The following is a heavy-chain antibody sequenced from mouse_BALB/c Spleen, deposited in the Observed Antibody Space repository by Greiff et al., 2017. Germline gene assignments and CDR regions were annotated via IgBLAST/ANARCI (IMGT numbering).Heavy chain of an antibody. V-gene: IGHV1-15*01. D-gene: IGHD3-3*01. CDR2: IAPETGGT. CDR3: TRWGGRFAY. Sequence: VQLMESGAELVRPGASVTLSCKASGYTFTDYEMHWVKQTPVHGLEWIGAIAPETGGTAYNQKFKGKATLTADKSSSTAYMKLRSLTSEDSAVYYCTRWGGRFAYWGQGTLVTVSA. CDR1: GYTFTDYE. J-gene: IGHJ3*01.